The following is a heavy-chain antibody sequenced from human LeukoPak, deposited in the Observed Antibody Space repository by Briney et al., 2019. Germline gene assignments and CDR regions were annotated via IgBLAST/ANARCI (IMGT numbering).Heavy chain of an antibody. Sequence: GGSLRLSCAASGFTFSSYAMSWVRQAPGKGLEWVSAISGIGGSTYYADSVKGRFTISRDNSKNTLYLQMNSLRAEDTAVYYCAKWFREYYYYGMDVWGQGTTVTVSS. CDR1: GFTFSSYA. CDR3: AKWFREYYYYGMDV. J-gene: IGHJ6*02. V-gene: IGHV3-23*01. D-gene: IGHD3-10*01. CDR2: ISGIGGST.